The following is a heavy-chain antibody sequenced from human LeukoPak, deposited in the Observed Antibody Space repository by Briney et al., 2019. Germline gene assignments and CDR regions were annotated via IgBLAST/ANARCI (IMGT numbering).Heavy chain of an antibody. Sequence: GGSLRLSCAASGFTFSNAWMSWVRQAPGKGLEWVGRIKSKTDGGTTDYAAPVKGRFTISRDDSKNTLYLQMNSLKTGDTAVYYCARNPREDKLQAYYFDYWGQGTLVTVSS. J-gene: IGHJ4*02. CDR3: ARNPREDKLQAYYFDY. V-gene: IGHV3-15*01. CDR1: GFTFSNAW. CDR2: IKSKTDGGTT.